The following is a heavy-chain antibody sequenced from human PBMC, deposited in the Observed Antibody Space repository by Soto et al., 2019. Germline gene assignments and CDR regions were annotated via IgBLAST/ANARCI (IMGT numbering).Heavy chain of an antibody. CDR1: GGTFSSYA. J-gene: IGHJ2*01. V-gene: IGHV1-69*13. CDR2: IIPIFGTA. CDR3: ARDRRLLPHWYFDL. D-gene: IGHD2-21*02. Sequence: SVKVSCKASGGTFSSYAISWVRQAPGQGLEWMGGIIPIFGTANYAQKFQGRVTITADESTSTAYMELSSLRSEDTAVYYCARDRRLLPHWYFDLWGRGTLVTISS.